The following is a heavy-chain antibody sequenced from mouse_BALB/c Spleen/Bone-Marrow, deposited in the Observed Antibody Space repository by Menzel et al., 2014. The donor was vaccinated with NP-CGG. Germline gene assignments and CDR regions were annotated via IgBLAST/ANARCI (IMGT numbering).Heavy chain of an antibody. Sequence: EVQLVESGGGLVKPGGSLKLSCAASGFTFSSYTMSWVRQTPEERLEWVATISSGGSYTYYPDSVKGRFTISRDNAKNTLYLQMSSLKSEDTAMYYCTRDGKGNYDYAMDYWGQGTSVTVSS. CDR1: GFTFSSYT. D-gene: IGHD2-1*01. CDR2: ISSGGSYT. V-gene: IGHV5-6-4*01. J-gene: IGHJ4*01. CDR3: TRDGKGNYDYAMDY.